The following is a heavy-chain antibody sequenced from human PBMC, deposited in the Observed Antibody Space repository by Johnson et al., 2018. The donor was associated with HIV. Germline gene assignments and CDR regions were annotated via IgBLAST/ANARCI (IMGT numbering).Heavy chain of an antibody. CDR3: AKDVVGIQLLGAFDI. V-gene: IGHV3-33*06. Sequence: QVQLVESGGGVVQPGRSLRLSCAASGFTFSSYGMHWVRQAPGKGLEWVAVIWYDGSNKYYADSVKGRFTISRDNSKNTLYLQMNSLRVEDTAVYYCAKDVVGIQLLGAFDIWGQGTMVTVSS. CDR1: GFTFSSYG. CDR2: IWYDGSNK. J-gene: IGHJ3*02. D-gene: IGHD5-18*01.